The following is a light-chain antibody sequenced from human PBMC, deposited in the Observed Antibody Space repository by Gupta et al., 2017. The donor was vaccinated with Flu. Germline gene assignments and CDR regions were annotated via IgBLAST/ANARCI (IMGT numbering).Light chain of an antibody. CDR2: AAS. CDR3: QQTYITPLT. J-gene: IGKJ4*01. CDR1: QTISRY. Sequence: DIQMTQSPSSLSASVGDRVTITCRASQTISRYINWYQQKPGKTPKLLIHAASSLQGGVPSRFSGSGSGTDFTLTISSLHPEDFATYYCQQTYITPLTFGGGTKVEIK. V-gene: IGKV1-39*01.